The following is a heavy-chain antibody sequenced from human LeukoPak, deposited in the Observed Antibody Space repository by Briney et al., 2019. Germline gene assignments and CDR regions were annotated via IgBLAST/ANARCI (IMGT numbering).Heavy chain of an antibody. J-gene: IGHJ3*02. Sequence: PSETLSLTCTVSGGSISSYYWSWIRQPAGKGLEWIGRIYSSGSTDYSPSLKSRVTMSVDTSKNQFSLKMSSVTAADTAVYYCARGIAAAPERAFDIWGQGTMVTVSS. D-gene: IGHD6-13*01. V-gene: IGHV4-4*07. CDR2: IYSSGST. CDR3: ARGIAAAPERAFDI. CDR1: GGSISSYY.